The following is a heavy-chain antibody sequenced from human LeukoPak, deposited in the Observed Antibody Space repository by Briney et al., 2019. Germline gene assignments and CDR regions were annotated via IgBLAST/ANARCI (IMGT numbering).Heavy chain of an antibody. CDR3: AKDLVVGALDY. D-gene: IGHD1-26*01. CDR1: GSTFRSYA. Sequence: TGGSLRLSCAASGSTFRSYAMSWVRQAPGKGLEWVSGISGSGGSTYYVDSVKGRFTISRDNSKNTLYLQMNSLRAEDTAVYYCAKDLVVGALDYWGQGTLVTVSS. V-gene: IGHV3-23*01. CDR2: ISGSGGST. J-gene: IGHJ4*02.